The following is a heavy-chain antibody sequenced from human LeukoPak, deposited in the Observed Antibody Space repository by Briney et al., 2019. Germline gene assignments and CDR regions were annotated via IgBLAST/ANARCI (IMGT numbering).Heavy chain of an antibody. CDR1: GGSINNNYYY. D-gene: IGHD5-18*01. CDR3: ARSPPSFTDMAFDP. CDR2: IYYSGST. V-gene: IGHV4-39*07. Sequence: SETLSLTCIVSGGSINNNYYYWGWIRQPPGKGLEWIGSIYYSGSTYYNASLKSRVTISVDTSKNQFSLKLSSVTAADTAVYYCARSPPSFTDMAFDPWGQGTLVTVSS. J-gene: IGHJ5*02.